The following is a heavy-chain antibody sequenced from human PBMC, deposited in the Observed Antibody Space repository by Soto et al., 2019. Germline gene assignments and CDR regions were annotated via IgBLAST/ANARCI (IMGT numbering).Heavy chain of an antibody. CDR2: ISAYNGNT. CDR1: GYTFTSYG. CDR3: ARDLQLYSSSSPQDFDY. Sequence: QVQLVQSGAEVKKPGASVKVSCKASGYTFTSYGISWVRQAPGQGLEWMGWISAYNGNTNYAQKLQGRVTMTTDTSTSTAYMELRSLRSDDTAAYYCARDLQLYSSSSPQDFDYWGQGTLVTVSS. J-gene: IGHJ4*02. D-gene: IGHD6-6*01. V-gene: IGHV1-18*01.